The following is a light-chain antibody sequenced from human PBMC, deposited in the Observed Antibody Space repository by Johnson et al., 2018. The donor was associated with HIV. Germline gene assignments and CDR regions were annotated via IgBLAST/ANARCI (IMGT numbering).Light chain of an antibody. CDR3: GTWDTSLSAFV. V-gene: IGLV1-51*02. Sequence: SVLTQPPSVSAAPGQKVTISCSGSSSNIGNNYVSWYQQLPGTAPKLLIYENNKRPLGIPDRFSGSKSGTSATLGITGLQTGDEADFYCGTWDTSLSAFVFGTGTKVTV. J-gene: IGLJ1*01. CDR2: ENN. CDR1: SSNIGNNY.